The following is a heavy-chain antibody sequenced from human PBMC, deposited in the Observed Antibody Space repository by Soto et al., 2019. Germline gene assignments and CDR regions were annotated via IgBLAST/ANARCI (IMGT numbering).Heavy chain of an antibody. CDR2: ISGYNGNT. CDR3: TRAVGYGGKAYFDY. D-gene: IGHD4-17*01. J-gene: IGHJ4*02. V-gene: IGHV1-18*01. CDR1: GYTFTNYG. Sequence: ASVKVSCKASGYTFTNYGITWVRQAPGQGLEWMGWISGYNGNTNYAQKLQGRVTMTTDTSTSTAYMEMRSLTSDDTAVYYCTRAVGYGGKAYFDYWGQETLVTVS.